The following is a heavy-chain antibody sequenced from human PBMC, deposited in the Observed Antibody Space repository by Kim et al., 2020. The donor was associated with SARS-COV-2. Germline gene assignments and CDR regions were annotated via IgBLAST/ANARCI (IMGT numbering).Heavy chain of an antibody. CDR3: AKDRTPYYYYSLDV. CDR2: IRADAETT. D-gene: IGHD2-15*01. Sequence: GGSLRLSCAASGFTFNKYALSWVRQAPGKGLEWVSAIRADAETTYYTGSVKGRFAISRDNSKNTLYLQMRSLRAEDTAVYYCAKDRTPYYYYSLDVWGQGTTVTVSS. J-gene: IGHJ6*02. CDR1: GFTFNKYA. V-gene: IGHV3-23*01.